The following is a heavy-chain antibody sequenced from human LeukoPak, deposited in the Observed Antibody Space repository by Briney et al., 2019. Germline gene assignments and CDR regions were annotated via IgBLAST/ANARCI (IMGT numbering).Heavy chain of an antibody. CDR1: RFTFRRYG. CDR3: AKNYYDATTGALDL. Sequence: PGGSLRLSCATSRFTFRRYGMHWVRQAPGKGLEWVAFIYNDGSYKYFADSVKGRFTISRDNSKNTLYLQMTSLRAEDTAVYYCAKNYYDATTGALDLWGQGTMVTVSS. J-gene: IGHJ3*01. D-gene: IGHD3-22*01. CDR2: IYNDGSYK. V-gene: IGHV3-30*02.